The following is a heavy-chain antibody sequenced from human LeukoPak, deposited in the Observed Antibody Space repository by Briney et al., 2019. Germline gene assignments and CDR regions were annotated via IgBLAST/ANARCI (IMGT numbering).Heavy chain of an antibody. CDR3: ARLGSGVPPYYYAMDV. CDR2: INWNGGST. J-gene: IGHJ6*02. CDR1: GFTFDDYG. Sequence: GGSLRLSCAASGFTFDDYGMSWVRQAPGKGLEWDSGINWNGGSTGYADSVKGRFTISRDNAKNSLYLQRHSLRADDTALYHCARLGSGVPPYYYAMDVWGQGTTVTVSS. V-gene: IGHV3-20*01. D-gene: IGHD2-15*01.